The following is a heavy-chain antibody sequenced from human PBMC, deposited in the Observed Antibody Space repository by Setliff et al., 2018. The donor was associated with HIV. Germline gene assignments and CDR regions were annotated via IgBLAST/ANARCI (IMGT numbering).Heavy chain of an antibody. CDR2: SNPNTGGT. CDR3: ARAKAVGGVIITGGLDV. CDR1: GYMFNIYY. D-gene: IGHD3-16*02. V-gene: IGHV1-2*02. Sequence: GASVKVSCKTSGYMFNIYYMHWVRQVPGQGLEWMGWSNPNTGGTKYAQKFQGRVTMTMDTSTTTAYMELSGLKSDDTAVYYCARAKAVGGVIITGGLDVWGQGTTVTVSS. J-gene: IGHJ6*02.